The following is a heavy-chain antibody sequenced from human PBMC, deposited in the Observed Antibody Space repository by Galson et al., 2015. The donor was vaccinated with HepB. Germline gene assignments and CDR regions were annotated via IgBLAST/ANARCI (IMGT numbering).Heavy chain of an antibody. Sequence: SLRLSCAASGFTFSSYSMNWVRQAPGKGLEWVSSISSSSSYIYYADSVKGRFTISRDNAKNSLYLQMNSLRAEDTAVYYCARGAGHDFWGGYSIPIDYWGQGTLVTVSS. CDR3: ARGAGHDFWGGYSIPIDY. CDR1: GFTFSSYS. CDR2: ISSSSSYI. D-gene: IGHD3-3*01. V-gene: IGHV3-21*01. J-gene: IGHJ4*02.